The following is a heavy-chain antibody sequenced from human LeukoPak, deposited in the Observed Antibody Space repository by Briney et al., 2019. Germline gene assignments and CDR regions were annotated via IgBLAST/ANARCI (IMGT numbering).Heavy chain of an antibody. CDR3: ARTRSGSYSRYFDY. Sequence: ASVKVSCKASGYTFTSYGISWVRQAPGQGLEWMGWISAYNGNTNYAQKLQGRVTMTTDTSTSTAYKELSSLRSEDTAVYYCARTRSGSYSRYFDYWGQGTLVTVSS. J-gene: IGHJ4*02. CDR1: GYTFTSYG. CDR2: ISAYNGNT. D-gene: IGHD1-26*01. V-gene: IGHV1-18*01.